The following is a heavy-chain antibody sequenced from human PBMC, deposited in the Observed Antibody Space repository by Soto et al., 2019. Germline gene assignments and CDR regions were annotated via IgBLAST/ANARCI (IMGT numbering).Heavy chain of an antibody. D-gene: IGHD3-3*01. CDR3: ARDLHYDFWSGYSGFDY. Sequence: GGSLRLSCAASGFTFSSYSMNWVRQAPGKGLEWVSSISSSSSYIYYADSVKGRFTISRDNAKNSLYLQMNSLRAEDTAVYYCARDLHYDFWSGYSGFDYWGQGTLVTVSS. CDR2: ISSSSSYI. V-gene: IGHV3-21*01. CDR1: GFTFSSYS. J-gene: IGHJ4*02.